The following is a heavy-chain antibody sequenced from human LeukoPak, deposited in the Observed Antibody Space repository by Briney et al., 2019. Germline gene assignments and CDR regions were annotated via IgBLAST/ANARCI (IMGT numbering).Heavy chain of an antibody. Sequence: GGSLRLSCAASGFTFSFYTLAWVRQAPGKGLEWVSAISASGDTTYYAGSLKGRFTISRDNAKNMVNLQMDSLGAEDTALYYCAKTYANSWYSFDYWGQGTLVTVSS. CDR2: ISASGDTT. CDR3: AKTYANSWYSFDY. CDR1: GFTFSFYT. J-gene: IGHJ4*02. V-gene: IGHV3-23*01. D-gene: IGHD6-13*01.